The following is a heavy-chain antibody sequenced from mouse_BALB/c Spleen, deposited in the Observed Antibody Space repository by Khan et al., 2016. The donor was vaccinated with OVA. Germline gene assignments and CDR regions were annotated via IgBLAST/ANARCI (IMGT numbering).Heavy chain of an antibody. CDR1: GFSLTSYG. Sequence: QVQLKQSGPGPVAPSQSLSITCTISGFSLTSYGVHWVRQPAGKGLEWLVVIWSDGRTTYNLALKSRLSISKDNSKSQVFLKVNSLHTDDTAIYYCARQVYPGYFDVWGAGTTVTVSS. V-gene: IGHV2-6-1*01. J-gene: IGHJ1*01. CDR2: IWSDGRT. D-gene: IGHD2-1*01. CDR3: ARQVYPGYFDV.